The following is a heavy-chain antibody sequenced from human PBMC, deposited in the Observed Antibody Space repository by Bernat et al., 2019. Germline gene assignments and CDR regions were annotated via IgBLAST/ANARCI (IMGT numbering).Heavy chain of an antibody. CDR3: AKDVLDIVVVPAARADAFDI. CDR2: ISGSGGST. CDR1: GFTFSSYA. D-gene: IGHD2-2*01. J-gene: IGHJ3*02. Sequence: EVQLLESGGGLVQPGGSLRLSCAASGFTFSSYAMSWVRQAPGKGLEWVSAISGSGGSTYYADSVKGRFTISRANSKNTLYLQMNSLRAEDTAVYYCAKDVLDIVVVPAARADAFDIWGQGTMVTVSS. V-gene: IGHV3-23*01.